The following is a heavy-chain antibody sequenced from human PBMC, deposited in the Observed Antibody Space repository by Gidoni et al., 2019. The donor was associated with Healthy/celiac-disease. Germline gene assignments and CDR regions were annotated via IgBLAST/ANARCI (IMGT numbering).Heavy chain of an antibody. Sequence: QVQLVQSGAEVKKPGASVKVSCKVSGSTLTELSMHWVRQAPGKGLEWMGGFDPEDGETIYAQKFQGRVTMTEDTSTDTAYMELSSLRSEDTAVYYCASITIFGVVIIREDYFDYWGQGTLVTVSS. CDR3: ASITIFGVVIIREDYFDY. J-gene: IGHJ4*02. CDR1: GSTLTELS. V-gene: IGHV1-24*01. D-gene: IGHD3-3*01. CDR2: FDPEDGET.